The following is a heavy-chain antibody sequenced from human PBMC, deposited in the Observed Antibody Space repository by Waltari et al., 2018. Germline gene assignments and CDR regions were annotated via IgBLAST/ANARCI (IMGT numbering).Heavy chain of an antibody. J-gene: IGHJ6*03. CDR2: IYSGGST. CDR3: AKDSDHPALYYYYMDV. D-gene: IGHD2-2*01. CDR1: GFTFRSYA. Sequence: EVQLLESGVGLVPPGGSLRLSCAASGFTFRSYAMSWVRQARGKGLEWVSVIYSGGSTYYADSVKGRFTISRDNSKNTLYLQMNSLRAEDTAVYDCAKDSDHPALYYYYMDVWGKGTTVTVSS. V-gene: IGHV3-23*03.